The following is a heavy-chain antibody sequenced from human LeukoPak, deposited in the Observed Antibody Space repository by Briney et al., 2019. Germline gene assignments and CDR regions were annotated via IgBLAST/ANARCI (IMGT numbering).Heavy chain of an antibody. D-gene: IGHD3-10*01. V-gene: IGHV3-48*04. J-gene: IGHJ3*02. Sequence: GGSLRLSCAASGFTLSSYSMNWVRQAPGKGLEWISYINSDIYSNTIYYADTVKGRFTISRDNAKNTLYLQMNSLRAEDTAVYYCARSSMVRGVIRPRNDALDIWGQGTMVTVSS. CDR3: ARSSMVRGVIRPRNDALDI. CDR1: GFTLSSYS. CDR2: INSDIYSNTI.